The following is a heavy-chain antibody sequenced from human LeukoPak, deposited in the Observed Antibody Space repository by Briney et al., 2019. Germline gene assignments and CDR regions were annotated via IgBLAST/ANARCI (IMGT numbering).Heavy chain of an antibody. CDR1: GFTFSSYG. CDR2: IWYDGSNK. CDR3: AREGSIAAAGTYYYYGMDA. V-gene: IGHV3-33*01. Sequence: GGSLRLSCAASGFTFSSYGMHWVRQAPGKGLEWVAVIWYDGSNKYYADSVKGRFTISRDNSKNTLYLQMNSLRAEDTAVYYCAREGSIAAAGTYYYYGMDAWGKGTTVTVSS. D-gene: IGHD6-13*01. J-gene: IGHJ6*04.